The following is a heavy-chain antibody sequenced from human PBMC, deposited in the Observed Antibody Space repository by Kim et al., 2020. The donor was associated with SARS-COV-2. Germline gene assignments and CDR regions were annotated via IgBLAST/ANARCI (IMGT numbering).Heavy chain of an antibody. J-gene: IGHJ6*02. CDR2: IWYDGSNK. CDR3: ARDLIAAAGIGLYYYYYGMDV. V-gene: IGHV3-33*01. CDR1: GFTFSSYG. D-gene: IGHD6-13*01. Sequence: GGSLRLSCAASGFTFSSYGMHWVRQAPGKGLEWVAVIWYDGSNKYYADSVKGRFTISRDNSKNTLYLQMNSLRAEDTAVYYCARDLIAAAGIGLYYYYYGMDVWGQGTTVTVSS.